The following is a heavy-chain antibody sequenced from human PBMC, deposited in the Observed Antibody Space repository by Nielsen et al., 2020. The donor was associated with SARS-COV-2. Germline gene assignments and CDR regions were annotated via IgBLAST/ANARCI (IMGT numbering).Heavy chain of an antibody. D-gene: IGHD2-2*01. CDR3: ARGGGCSSTSCLNMDV. CDR1: GGSFSGYY. Sequence: GSLRLSCAVYGGSFSGYYWSWIRQPPGKGLEWIGEINHSGSTNYNPSLKSRVTISVDTSKNQFSLKLSSVTAADTAVYYCARGGGCSSTSCLNMDVWAKGPRSPSP. J-gene: IGHJ6*03. V-gene: IGHV4-34*01. CDR2: INHSGST.